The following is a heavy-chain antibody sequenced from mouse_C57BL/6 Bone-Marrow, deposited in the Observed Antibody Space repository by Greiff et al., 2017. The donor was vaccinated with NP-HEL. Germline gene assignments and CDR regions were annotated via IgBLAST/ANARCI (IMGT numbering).Heavy chain of an antibody. CDR2: IDPENGDT. D-gene: IGHD3-2*02. CDR1: GFNIKDDY. CDR3: TLSFRQLRLPFAD. V-gene: IGHV14-4*01. Sequence: EVKLVESGAELVRPGASVKLSCTASGFNIKDDYMHWVKQRPEQGLEWIGWIDPENGDTEYASKFQGKATITADTSSNTAYLQLSSLTSEDTAVYYCTLSFRQLRLPFADWGQGTLVTVSA. J-gene: IGHJ3*01.